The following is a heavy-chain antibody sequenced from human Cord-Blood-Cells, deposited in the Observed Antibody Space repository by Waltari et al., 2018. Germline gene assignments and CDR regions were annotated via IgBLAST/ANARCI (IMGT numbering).Heavy chain of an antibody. J-gene: IGHJ3*02. CDR2: ISYDGSNK. V-gene: IGHV3-30-3*01. Sequence: QVQLVESGGGVVQPGRSLRLSCAASGFTFSSYAMHWVRQAPGKGLEWVAVISYDGSNKYYADSVKGRFTNSRDNSKNTLYLQMNSLGAEDTAVYYCARDRVIVVVTHAFDIWGQGTMVTVSS. CDR1: GFTFSSYA. CDR3: ARDRVIVVVTHAFDI. D-gene: IGHD3-22*01.